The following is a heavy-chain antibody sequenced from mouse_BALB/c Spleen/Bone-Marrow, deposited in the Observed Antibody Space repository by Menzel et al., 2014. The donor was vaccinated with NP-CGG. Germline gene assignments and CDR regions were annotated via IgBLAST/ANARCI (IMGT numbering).Heavy chain of an antibody. J-gene: IGHJ4*01. CDR3: ARGGHDFSLDY. D-gene: IGHD2-4*01. Sequence: VQLQESGAELGMPGASVKMSCKASGYTFTDNWIYWVKQRPGQGLEWIGAIDTSDSYTNFNQKFMGEASLTVGASSGTAYMQVSSLTSDDSAVYYCARGGHDFSLDYWGQGTSVTVSS. CDR1: GYTFTDNW. V-gene: IGHV1-69*01. CDR2: IDTSDSYT.